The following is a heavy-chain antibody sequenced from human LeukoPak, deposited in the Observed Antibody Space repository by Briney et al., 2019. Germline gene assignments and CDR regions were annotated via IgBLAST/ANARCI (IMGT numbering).Heavy chain of an antibody. CDR3: AKGRLALRSIDY. J-gene: IGHJ4*02. CDR1: GFTFSSYA. Sequence: PGGSLRLSCAASGFTFSSYAMSWVRQAPGKGLEWVSAISGSGGSTYYADSVKGRFTISRDNSKNTLYLQMNSLRVEDTAVYYCAKGRLALRSIDYWGQGTLVTVSS. V-gene: IGHV3-23*01. D-gene: IGHD3-3*01. CDR2: ISGSGGST.